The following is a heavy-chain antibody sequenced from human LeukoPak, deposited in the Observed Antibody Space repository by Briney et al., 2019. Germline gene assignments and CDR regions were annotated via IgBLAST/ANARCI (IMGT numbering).Heavy chain of an antibody. D-gene: IGHD6-13*01. Sequence: GASVKVSCKVSGYTLTELSMHWVRQAPGKGLEWMGGFDPEDGETIYAQKFQGRVTMTEDTSTDTACMELSSLRSEDTAVYYCATPPSIAADYGMDVWGQGTTVTVSS. V-gene: IGHV1-24*01. J-gene: IGHJ6*02. CDR2: FDPEDGET. CDR3: ATPPSIAADYGMDV. CDR1: GYTLTELS.